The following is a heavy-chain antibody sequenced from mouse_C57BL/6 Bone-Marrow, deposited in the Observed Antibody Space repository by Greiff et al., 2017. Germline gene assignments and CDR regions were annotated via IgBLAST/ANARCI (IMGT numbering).Heavy chain of an antibody. J-gene: IGHJ3*01. V-gene: IGHV1-69*01. D-gene: IGHD1-1*01. CDR2: IDPSDSYT. CDR3: SRGPPHSYGSSYWFAY. Sequence: QVQLQQPGAELVMPGASVKLSCKASGYTFTSYWMHWVKPRPGQGLEWIGEIDPSDSYTNDNQKFKGKSTLTVDKSSSTAYMQLSSLTSEDSAVDYWSRGPPHSYGSSYWFAYWGQGTLVTVSA. CDR1: GYTFTSYW.